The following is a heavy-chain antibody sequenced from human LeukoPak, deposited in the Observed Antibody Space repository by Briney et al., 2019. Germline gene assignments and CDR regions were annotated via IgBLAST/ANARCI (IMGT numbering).Heavy chain of an antibody. Sequence: SGTLSLTCAVSGGSISSSNWWSWVRQPPGKGLEWIGEIYLSGSTNYNPSLKSRVTISVDKSKNQFSLKLSSVTAADTAVYYCASYCSSTSCPTDYWGQGTLVTVSS. D-gene: IGHD2-2*01. CDR2: IYLSGST. CDR3: ASYCSSTSCPTDY. J-gene: IGHJ4*02. CDR1: GGSISSSNW. V-gene: IGHV4-4*02.